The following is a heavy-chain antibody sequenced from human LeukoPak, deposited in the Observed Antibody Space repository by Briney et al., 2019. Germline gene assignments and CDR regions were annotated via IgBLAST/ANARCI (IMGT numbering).Heavy chain of an antibody. J-gene: IGHJ4*02. V-gene: IGHV3-49*03. CDR2: IRSKTYGGTT. CDR3: TRADSGTYSHVFD. D-gene: IGHD1-26*01. Sequence: GGSLRLSCTTSGFTFGDYAMPWFRQAPGKGLEWVGFIRSKTYGGTTEYAASVKGRFTISRDDSKSIAYLQMKSLNTEDTAMYYCTRADSGTYSHVFDWGQGTLVTVSS. CDR1: GFTFGDYA.